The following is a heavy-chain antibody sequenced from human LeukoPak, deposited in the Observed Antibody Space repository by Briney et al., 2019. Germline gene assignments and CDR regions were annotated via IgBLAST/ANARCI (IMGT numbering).Heavy chain of an antibody. CDR2: ISWNSGSI. Sequence: PGRSLRLSCAASGFTFDDYATHWVRQAPGKGLEWVSGISWNSGSIGYADSVKGRFTISRDNAKNSLYLQMNSLRAEDTALYYCAKGGYYHWYFDLWGRGTLVTVSS. CDR1: GFTFDDYA. V-gene: IGHV3-9*01. CDR3: AKGGYYHWYFDL. J-gene: IGHJ2*01. D-gene: IGHD3-22*01.